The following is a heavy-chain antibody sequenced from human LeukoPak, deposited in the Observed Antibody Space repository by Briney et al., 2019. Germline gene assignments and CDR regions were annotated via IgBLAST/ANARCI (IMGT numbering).Heavy chain of an antibody. CDR2: LKSKAAGGTT. J-gene: IGHJ4*02. V-gene: IGHV3-15*01. CDR3: TTGNY. Sequence: PGGSLRLSCAASGFSFTDAWMSWVRQAPGKGLEWVGHLKSKAAGGTTDYAAPVKARFTISGDDSKNTLYLQMNSLKTEDTAVYYCTTGNYWGQGTLVTVSS. CDR1: GFSFTDAW.